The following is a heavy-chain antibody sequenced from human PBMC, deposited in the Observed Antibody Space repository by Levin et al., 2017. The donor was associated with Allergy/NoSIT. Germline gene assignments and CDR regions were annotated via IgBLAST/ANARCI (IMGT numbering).Heavy chain of an antibody. CDR2: IYNIGDT. V-gene: IGHV4-59*01. CDR1: GGSITSYY. D-gene: IGHD2-15*01. J-gene: IGHJ4*02. CDR3: ARGDSAAKAFEY. Sequence: ASETLSLTCSVSGGSITSYYWNWIRQPPGKGLEWIGHIYNIGDTNYNPSLKSRVTISLDTSKSQFSLKLSSVTAADTAVYYCARGDSAAKAFEYWGQGTLVTVSS.